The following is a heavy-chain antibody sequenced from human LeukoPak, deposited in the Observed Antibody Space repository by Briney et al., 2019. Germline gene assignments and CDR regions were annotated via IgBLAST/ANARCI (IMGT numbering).Heavy chain of an antibody. CDR3: AREAIVVVPAAIERWFDP. J-gene: IGHJ5*02. CDR2: IYYSGST. Sequence: PSQTLSLTCTVSGGSISSGDYYWGWIRQPPGKGLEWIGYIYYSGSTHYNPSLKSRVTISVDTSKNQFSLKLSSVTAADTAVYYCAREAIVVVPAAIERWFDPWGQGTLVTVSS. V-gene: IGHV4-30-4*01. D-gene: IGHD2-2*02. CDR1: GGSISSGDYY.